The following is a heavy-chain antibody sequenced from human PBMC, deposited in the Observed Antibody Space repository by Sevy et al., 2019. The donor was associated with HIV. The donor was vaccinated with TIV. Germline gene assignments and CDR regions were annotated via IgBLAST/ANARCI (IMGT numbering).Heavy chain of an antibody. Sequence: GGSLRLSCTASGFTFGDYAMSWFRQAPGKGLEWVGFIRSKAYGGTTEYAASVKGRFTISRDDSKSIAYLQMNSLKTEETAVYYCTRGVGYSSSWYRYYYYYYMDVWGKGTTVTVSS. V-gene: IGHV3-49*03. CDR3: TRGVGYSSSWYRYYYYYYMDV. J-gene: IGHJ6*03. CDR1: GFTFGDYA. CDR2: IRSKAYGGTT. D-gene: IGHD6-13*01.